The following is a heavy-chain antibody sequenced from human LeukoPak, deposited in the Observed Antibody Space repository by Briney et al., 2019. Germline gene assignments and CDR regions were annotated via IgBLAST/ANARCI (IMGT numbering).Heavy chain of an antibody. J-gene: IGHJ4*02. CDR2: ISGSGGST. CDR3: AKDGVNEAYYYDSSGHYFDY. Sequence: GGSLRLSCAASGFTFSNYNMNWVRQAPGKGLEWVSAISGSGGSTYYADSVKGRFTISRDNSKNTLYLQMNSLRAEDTAVYYCAKDGVNEAYYYDSSGHYFDYWGQGTLVTVSS. CDR1: GFTFSNYN. V-gene: IGHV3-23*01. D-gene: IGHD3-22*01.